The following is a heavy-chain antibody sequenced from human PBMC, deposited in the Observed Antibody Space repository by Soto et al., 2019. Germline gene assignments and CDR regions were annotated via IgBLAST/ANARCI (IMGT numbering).Heavy chain of an antibody. J-gene: IGHJ4*02. V-gene: IGHV3-53*01. CDR1: GFTVSSNY. CDR3: TRGGAT. Sequence: EVQLVESGGGLIQPGGSLRLSCAASGFTVSSNYMTWVRQAPGKRLEWVSVIYSAGNTYYADSVEGRFIISRDNSKNTLYLQMNRQRVDDTAVYYCTRGGATWGQGTLVTVSS. CDR2: IYSAGNT.